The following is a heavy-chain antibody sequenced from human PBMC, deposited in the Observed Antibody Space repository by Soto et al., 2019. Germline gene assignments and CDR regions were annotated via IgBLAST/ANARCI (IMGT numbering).Heavy chain of an antibody. J-gene: IGHJ6*02. CDR3: ARQSTTVTLYYYYGMDV. D-gene: IGHD4-17*01. V-gene: IGHV4-39*01. CDR2: IYYSGST. CDR1: GGSISSSSYY. Sequence: PSETLSLTCTVSGGSISSSSYYWGWIRQPPGKGLEWIGSIYYSGSTYYNPSLKSRVTISVDTSKNQFSLKLSSVTAADTAVYYCARQSTTVTLYYYYGMDVWGQGTTVTVSS.